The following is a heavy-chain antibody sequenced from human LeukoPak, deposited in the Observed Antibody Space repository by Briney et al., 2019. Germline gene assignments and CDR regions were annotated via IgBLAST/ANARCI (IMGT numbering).Heavy chain of an antibody. CDR1: GFTFSSYA. D-gene: IGHD6-13*01. Sequence: GGSLRLSCAASGFTFSSYAMSWVRQAPGKGLEWVSAISGSGGSTYYADSVKGRFTIYRDNSKNPLYLQMNSLRAEDTAVYYCAKAKRAAAATTFDYWGQGTLVTVSS. CDR2: ISGSGGST. V-gene: IGHV3-23*01. J-gene: IGHJ4*02. CDR3: AKAKRAAAATTFDY.